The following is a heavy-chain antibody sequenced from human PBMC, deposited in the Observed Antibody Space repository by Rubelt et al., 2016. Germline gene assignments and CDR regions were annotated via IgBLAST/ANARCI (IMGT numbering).Heavy chain of an antibody. CDR2: INPNSGGT. CDR3: ARDYYDSSGYYTDY. D-gene: IGHD3-22*01. Sequence: GASVKVSCKASGYTFTGYYMHWVRQAPGQGLEWMGWINPNSGGTNYAQKFQGRVTMTRDTSISTAYMELSRLRSDDTAVYYCARDYYDSSGYYTDYWGQGTLVTVSS. V-gene: IGHV1-2*02. J-gene: IGHJ4*02. CDR1: GYTFTGYY.